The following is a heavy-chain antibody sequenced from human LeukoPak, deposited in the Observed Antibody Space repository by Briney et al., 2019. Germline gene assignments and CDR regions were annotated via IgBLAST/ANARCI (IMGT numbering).Heavy chain of an antibody. CDR3: AREEADPAPGY. J-gene: IGHJ4*02. V-gene: IGHV3-53*01. CDR1: GFTVSSNY. CDR2: IYSGGST. D-gene: IGHD2-2*01. Sequence: QSGGSLRLSCAASGFTVSSNYTSWVCQAPGKGLEWVSVIYSGGSTYYADSVKGRFTISRDNSKNTLYLQMTSLRAEDTAVYYCAREEADPAPGYWGQGSLVTVSS.